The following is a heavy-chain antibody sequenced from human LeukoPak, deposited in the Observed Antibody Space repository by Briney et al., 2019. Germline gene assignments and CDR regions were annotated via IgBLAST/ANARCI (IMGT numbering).Heavy chain of an antibody. CDR1: GGSICSYY. J-gene: IGHJ4*02. Sequence: SETLSLTCTVSGGSICSYYWSWIRQPAGKGLEWIGRIYTSGSINYNPSLGSRVTISIDTSKNQFSLKLTSVTAADTAVYYCARALGYCSGGSCYQPDYWGQGILVTVSS. CDR3: ARALGYCSGGSCYQPDY. D-gene: IGHD2-15*01. CDR2: IYTSGSI. V-gene: IGHV4-4*07.